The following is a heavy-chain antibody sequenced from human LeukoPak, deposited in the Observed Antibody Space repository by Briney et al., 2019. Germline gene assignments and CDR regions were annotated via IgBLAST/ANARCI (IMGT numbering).Heavy chain of an antibody. Sequence: ETLSLTCAVYGGSFSGYYWSWIRQPPGKGLEWIGEINHSGSTNYNPSLKSRVTTSVDTSKNQFSLKPSSVTAADTAVYYCARGPRNYYGSGSYYNVGWFDPWGQGTLVTVSS. J-gene: IGHJ5*02. D-gene: IGHD3-10*01. CDR3: ARGPRNYYGSGSYYNVGWFDP. V-gene: IGHV4-34*01. CDR1: GGSFSGYY. CDR2: INHSGST.